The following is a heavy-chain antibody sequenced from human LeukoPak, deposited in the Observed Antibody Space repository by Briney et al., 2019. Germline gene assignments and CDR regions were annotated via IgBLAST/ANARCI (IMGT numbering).Heavy chain of an antibody. V-gene: IGHV3-74*01. CDR3: VSFYETY. J-gene: IGHJ4*02. CDR1: GNYW. D-gene: IGHD2/OR15-2a*01. Sequence: GGSLKLSCAASGNYWMHWVRQVPGKGLVWVSHINSDGSWTSYADSVKGRFTISKDNAKNTVYLQMNSLRAEDTAVYYCVSFYETYWGRGTLVTVSS. CDR2: INSDGSWT.